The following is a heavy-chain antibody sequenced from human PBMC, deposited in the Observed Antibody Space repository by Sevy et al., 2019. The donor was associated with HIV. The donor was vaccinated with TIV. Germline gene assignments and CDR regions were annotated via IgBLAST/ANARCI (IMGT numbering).Heavy chain of an antibody. V-gene: IGHV3-30*18. Sequence: GGSLRLSCAASGFTFSSYGIHWVRQAPGKGLEWVAVISNDGSNKYYADSVKGRFTISRDNSKNTLYLQMNSLRAEDAAVYYCAKVAGTFWSGYYANPQYYIDYWGQGTLVTVSS. CDR1: GFTFSSYG. CDR3: AKVAGTFWSGYYANPQYYIDY. J-gene: IGHJ4*02. D-gene: IGHD3-3*01. CDR2: ISNDGSNK.